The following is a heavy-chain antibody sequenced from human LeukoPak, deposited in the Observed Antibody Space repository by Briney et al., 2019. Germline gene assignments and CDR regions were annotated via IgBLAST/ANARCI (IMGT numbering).Heavy chain of an antibody. CDR1: GFTFDDYA. CDR2: ISWNSGSI. J-gene: IGHJ3*02. V-gene: IGHV3-9*01. CDR3: AKGNVYSSSWYVTGRDAFDI. Sequence: PGGSLRLSCAASGFTFDDYAMHWVRQAPGKGLEWVSGISWNSGSIGYADSVKGRFTISRDNAKNSLYLQMNSLRAEDTALYYCAKGNVYSSSWYVTGRDAFDIWGQGTMVTVSS. D-gene: IGHD6-13*01.